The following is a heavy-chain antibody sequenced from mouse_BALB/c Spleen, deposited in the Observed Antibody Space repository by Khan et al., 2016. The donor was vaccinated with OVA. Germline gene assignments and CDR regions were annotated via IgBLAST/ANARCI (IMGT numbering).Heavy chain of an antibody. V-gene: IGHV5-6-4*01. CDR1: GFPFSTYT. J-gene: IGHJ1*01. CDR2: ISSGSTYT. CDR3: TRDGNYAHWYFDV. D-gene: IGHD2-1*01. Sequence: EVELVESGGGLVKPGGSLKLSCVASGFPFSTYTMSWVRQTPEKRLEWVATISSGSTYTYYPDSVKGRFTISRDNAKNTLYLQMSSLKSDDTALYYCTRDGNYAHWYFDVWGAGTTVTVSS.